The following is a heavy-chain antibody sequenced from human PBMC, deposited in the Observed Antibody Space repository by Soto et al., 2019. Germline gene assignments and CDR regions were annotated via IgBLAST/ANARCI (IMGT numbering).Heavy chain of an antibody. D-gene: IGHD3-22*01. V-gene: IGHV3-74*01. CDR1: GFTFSSYW. Sequence: EVQLVESGGGLVQPGGSLRLSCAASGFTFSSYWMHWVRQAPGKGLVWVSRINSDGSSTSYSDSVKGRFTISRDNAKNTLYLQMNSLRAEDTAVYYCAIRASYYDSSGYFDYWGQGTLVTVSS. CDR2: INSDGSST. CDR3: AIRASYYDSSGYFDY. J-gene: IGHJ4*02.